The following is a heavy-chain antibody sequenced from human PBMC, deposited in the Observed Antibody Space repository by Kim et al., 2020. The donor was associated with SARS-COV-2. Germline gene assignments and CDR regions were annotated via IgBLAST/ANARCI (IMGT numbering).Heavy chain of an antibody. CDR1: GFTFSSYS. CDR2: ISSSSSYI. CDR3: ARVRQGGGPIVVVPAAKGYYGMDV. J-gene: IGHJ6*02. Sequence: GGSLRLSCAASGFTFSSYSMNWVRQAPGKGLEWVSSISSSSSYIYYADSVKGRFTISRDNAKNSLYLQMNSLRAEDTAVYYCARVRQGGGPIVVVPAAKGYYGMDVWGQGTTVTVSS. V-gene: IGHV3-21*04. D-gene: IGHD2-2*01.